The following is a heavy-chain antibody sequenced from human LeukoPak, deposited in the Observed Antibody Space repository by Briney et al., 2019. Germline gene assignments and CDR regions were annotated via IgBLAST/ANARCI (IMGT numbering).Heavy chain of an antibody. CDR3: ARESGSVTSEVDFDY. CDR1: GFTFSSYW. CDR2: IRQDGSQK. V-gene: IGHV3-7*01. D-gene: IGHD4-17*01. J-gene: IGHJ4*02. Sequence: PGGSLRLSCAASGFTFSSYWMSWVRQAPGKGLEWVATIRQDGSQKYYVDSVKGRFTISRDNAKNSLYLQMNSPRAEDTAVYYCARESGSVTSEVDFDYWGQGTLVTVSS.